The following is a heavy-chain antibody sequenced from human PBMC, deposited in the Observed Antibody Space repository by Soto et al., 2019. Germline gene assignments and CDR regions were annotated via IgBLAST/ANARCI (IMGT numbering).Heavy chain of an antibody. CDR1: GFSLSTYG. Sequence: EVQLLESGGGLVQPGGSLRLSCAASGFSLSTYGVTLVRQAPGKGLEWVSGFSGGSGTTHYADSVKGRFSITRDNSKNTAHLEMNSLRVEDTAIYYCAKWIGYGDYWGQGIRVTVSS. D-gene: IGHD5-12*01. V-gene: IGHV3-23*01. J-gene: IGHJ4*02. CDR2: FSGGSGTT. CDR3: AKWIGYGDY.